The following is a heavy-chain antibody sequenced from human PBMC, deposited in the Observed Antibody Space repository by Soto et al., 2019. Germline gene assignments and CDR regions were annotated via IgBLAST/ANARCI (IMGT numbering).Heavy chain of an antibody. V-gene: IGHV3-30*18. Sequence: VQLLESGGGLVQPGGSLRLSCVVSGFSFPRFGMHWVRQAPGKGLEWLARITYEGSQIYYADAVKGRFTISRDNGDNTLSLQMDNLRTEDTATYFCAKGRGEMNWANYYGLDVWGQGTTVTVSS. CDR3: AKGRGEMNWANYYGLDV. J-gene: IGHJ6*02. CDR1: GFSFPRFG. CDR2: ITYEGSQI. D-gene: IGHD7-27*01.